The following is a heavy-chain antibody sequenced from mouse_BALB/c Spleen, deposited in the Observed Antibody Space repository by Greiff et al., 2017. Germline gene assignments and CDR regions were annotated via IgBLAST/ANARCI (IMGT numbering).Heavy chain of an antibody. Sequence: VKLQQPGAELVKPGASVKLSCKASGYTFTSYWMHWVKQRPGQGLEWIGEIDPSDSYTNYNQKFKGKATLTVDKSSSTAYMQLSSLTSEDSAVYYCARAAYWGQGTLVTVSA. CDR1: GYTFTSYW. J-gene: IGHJ3*01. V-gene: IGHV1-69*02. CDR2: IDPSDSYT. CDR3: ARAAY.